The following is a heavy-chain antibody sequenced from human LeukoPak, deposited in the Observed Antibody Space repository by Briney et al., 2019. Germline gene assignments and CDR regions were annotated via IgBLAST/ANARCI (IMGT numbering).Heavy chain of an antibody. J-gene: IGHJ4*02. CDR3: ATYYTDTSARD. CDR2: INPNSGGT. CDR1: GHTFTAYY. Sequence: ASVKVSCKAFGHTFTAYYMFWVRQAPGQGLEWRGWINPNSGGTNYAPTFQGRVTMTRDTSSSTAYIELSGVPSDDTAVYFCATYYTDTSARDWGQGTLVTVSS. D-gene: IGHD3-22*01. V-gene: IGHV1-2*02.